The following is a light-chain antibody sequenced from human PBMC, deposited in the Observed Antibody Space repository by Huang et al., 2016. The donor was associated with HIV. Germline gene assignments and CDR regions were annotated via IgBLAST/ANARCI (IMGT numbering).Light chain of an antibody. V-gene: IGKV3-15*01. CDR2: GAS. Sequence: EIVMTQSPATLSVSPGERVTLSCGASQSVGSNLAWYQQQRGQAPRLLIYGASTRATGIPARFSGRGSGTEFTLTISSQQSEDFAVYYCQQYNTWLRTFGQGTKVEIK. CDR1: QSVGSN. J-gene: IGKJ2*01. CDR3: QQYNTWLRT.